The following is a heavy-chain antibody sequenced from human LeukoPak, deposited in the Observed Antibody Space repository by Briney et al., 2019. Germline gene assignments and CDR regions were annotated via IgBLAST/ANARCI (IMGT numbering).Heavy chain of an antibody. D-gene: IGHD4-17*01. J-gene: IGHJ4*02. V-gene: IGHV3-48*01. CDR1: GFALTSYS. CDR3: AREREHDYGTDY. CDR2: MSSSCRPI. Sequence: SLRLSCAASGFALTSYSINWVPQAPGKGLEWVYYMSSSCRPIYYRQTVKGRFTINRHNAKNSLYLQMDSLGAEDTAGYYCAREREHDYGTDYWGQGTLVTVSS.